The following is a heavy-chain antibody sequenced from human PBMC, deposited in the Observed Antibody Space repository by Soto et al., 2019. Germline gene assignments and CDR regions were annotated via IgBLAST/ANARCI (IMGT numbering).Heavy chain of an antibody. D-gene: IGHD2-2*01. CDR3: ESEEPYCSSSSCSAFDI. CDR2: IWYDGSNK. J-gene: IGHJ3*02. Sequence: QVQLVESGGGVVPPGSSLRLSCAASGFTFSSYGMHWVRQAPGKGREWVAVIWYDGSNKYYADSVKGRFTIDRDYSKNTLYLQLNGLSAEDTAVYYGESEEPYCSSSSCSAFDIWGQGPMVTVSS. V-gene: IGHV3-33*01. CDR1: GFTFSSYG.